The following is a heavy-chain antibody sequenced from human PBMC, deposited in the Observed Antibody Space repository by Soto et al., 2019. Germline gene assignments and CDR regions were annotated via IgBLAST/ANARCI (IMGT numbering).Heavy chain of an antibody. CDR2: IIPIFGNT. J-gene: IGHJ5*02. V-gene: IGHV1-18*01. CDR1: GGTFSSYA. D-gene: IGHD3-3*01. CDR3: ARDDFWSGYGFDP. Sequence: ASVKVSCKASGGTFSSYAISWVRQAPGQGLEWMGGIIPIFGNTNYAQKLQGRVTMTTDTSTSTAYMELRSLRSDDTAVYYCARDDFWSGYGFDPWGQGTLVTVSS.